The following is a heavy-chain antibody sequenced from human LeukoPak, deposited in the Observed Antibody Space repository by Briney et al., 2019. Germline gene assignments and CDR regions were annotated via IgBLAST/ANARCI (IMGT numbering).Heavy chain of an antibody. D-gene: IGHD4-17*01. J-gene: IGHJ4*02. Sequence: GESLKISCKGSGYSFTIYWIGWVRQMPGKGLEWMGVIYPGDSDARYSPSFQGQVTISVDRSISTAYLQWSSLKASDTAIYYCARSSDYVFDYWGQGTLVTVS. CDR3: ARSSDYVFDY. CDR2: IYPGDSDA. CDR1: GYSFTIYW. V-gene: IGHV5-51*01.